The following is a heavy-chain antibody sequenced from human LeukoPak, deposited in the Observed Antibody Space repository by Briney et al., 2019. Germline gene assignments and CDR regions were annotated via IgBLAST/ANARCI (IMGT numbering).Heavy chain of an antibody. D-gene: IGHD3-22*01. V-gene: IGHV3-7*05. CDR2: IKQDGSDK. CDR3: ARDFYDRSGYPTSDH. Sequence: GGSLRLSCAASGFTFSTHWMSWVRQAPGKGLEWVANIKQDGSDKYYVDSVKGRFTISRDNAKNSLYLQMNSLRVEDTAVYYCARDFYDRSGYPTSDHWGQGSLVTVSS. CDR1: GFTFSTHW. J-gene: IGHJ4*02.